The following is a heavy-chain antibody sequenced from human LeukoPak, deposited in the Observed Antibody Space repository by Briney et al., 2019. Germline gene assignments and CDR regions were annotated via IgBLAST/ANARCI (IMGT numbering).Heavy chain of an antibody. CDR1: GYTFTSYG. Sequence: ASVKVSCKASGYTFTSYGISWVRQAPGQGLEWMRWISAYNGNTNYAQKLQGRVTMTTDTSTSTAYMELRSLRSDDTAVYYCARALASYGYMHYWGQGTLVTVSS. CDR3: ARALASYGYMHY. CDR2: ISAYNGNT. D-gene: IGHD5-18*01. V-gene: IGHV1-18*01. J-gene: IGHJ4*02.